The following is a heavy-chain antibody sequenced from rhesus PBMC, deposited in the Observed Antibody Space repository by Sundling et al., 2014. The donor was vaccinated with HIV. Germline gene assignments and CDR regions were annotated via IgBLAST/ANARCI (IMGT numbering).Heavy chain of an antibody. Sequence: EVQLVQSGAEVKKPGATVKISCKASGYTFTDHYLNWVRQAPGKGLEWMGGVNPEDGETDCAQKFQGRVTFTADISTETTYMELGSLRSEDTAVYYCARGWGNCSGSACYVSAFDYWGQGVLVTVSS. CDR2: VNPEDGET. CDR3: ARGWGNCSGSACYVSAFDY. D-gene: IGHD2-2*01. CDR1: GYTFTDHY. J-gene: IGHJ4*01. V-gene: IGHV1-111*02.